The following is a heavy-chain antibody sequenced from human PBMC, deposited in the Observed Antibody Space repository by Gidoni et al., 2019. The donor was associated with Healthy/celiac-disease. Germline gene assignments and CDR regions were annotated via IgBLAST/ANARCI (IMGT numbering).Heavy chain of an antibody. CDR3: ARTGGGGSPWYYFDY. CDR1: GHTFTGHY. V-gene: IGHV1-2*04. Sequence: QVQLVQSGAEVKKPGPSVKVSCKASGHTFTGHYMHWVRQAPGQGLEWMGWINPNSGGTNYAQKFQGWVTMTRDTSISTAYMELSRLRSDDTAVYYCARTGGGGSPWYYFDYWGQGTLVTVSS. D-gene: IGHD2-15*01. J-gene: IGHJ4*02. CDR2: INPNSGGT.